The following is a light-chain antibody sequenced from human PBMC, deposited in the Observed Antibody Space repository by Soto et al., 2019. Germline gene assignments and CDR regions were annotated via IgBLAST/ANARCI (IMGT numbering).Light chain of an antibody. CDR1: QTISNT. Sequence: EIVMTQSPATLSVSPGEGATLSCRASQTISNTLAWYQVKPGQSPRLLIYDASTRATGIPDRFSGSGTGTDFILTIRRLQSEDFALYYCQQYNNRPNTFGQGTKVE. V-gene: IGKV3-15*01. CDR3: QQYNNRPNT. CDR2: DAS. J-gene: IGKJ1*01.